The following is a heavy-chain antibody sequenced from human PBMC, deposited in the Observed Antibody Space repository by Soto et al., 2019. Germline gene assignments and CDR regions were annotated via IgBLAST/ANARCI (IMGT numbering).Heavy chain of an antibody. CDR1: GGSISSGDYY. CDR3: ARVGTDGDYYYGMDV. D-gene: IGHD4-17*01. CDR2: IYYSGST. J-gene: IGHJ6*02. V-gene: IGHV4-30-4*01. Sequence: QVQLQESGPGLVKPSQTLSLTCTVSGGSISSGDYYWSWIRQPPGKGLEWIGYIYYSGSTYYNPSLNSRVTTSVDTSKNQFSLKLSSVTAADTAVYYCARVGTDGDYYYGMDVWGQGTTVTVSS.